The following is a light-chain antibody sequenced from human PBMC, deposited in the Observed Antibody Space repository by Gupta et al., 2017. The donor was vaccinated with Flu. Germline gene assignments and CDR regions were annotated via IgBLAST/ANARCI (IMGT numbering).Light chain of an antibody. CDR3: QQSYSTPRIT. Sequence: DTQMTQSPSSLSASVGDRVTITCRASQSISNYLNWYQQKPGKAPKLLIYAASSLQSGVPSRFSGSGSGTDFTLTISSLQPEDVATYYCQQSYSTPRITFGQGTRLEIK. V-gene: IGKV1-39*01. CDR2: AAS. J-gene: IGKJ5*01. CDR1: QSISNY.